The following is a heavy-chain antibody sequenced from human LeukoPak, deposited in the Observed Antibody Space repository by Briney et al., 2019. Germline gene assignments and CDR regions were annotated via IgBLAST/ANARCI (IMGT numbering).Heavy chain of an antibody. CDR1: GGTFSSFT. V-gene: IGHV1-69*05. CDR3: ASLPAIGYCSGGSCFLVDS. J-gene: IGHJ4*02. Sequence: GASVKVSCKASGGTFSSFTISWVRQAPGQGLEWVGSIIPQFGTPNYAQKLQGRLTISTDESTNTVYMELSSLRSEDTAVYYCASLPAIGYCSGGSCFLVDSWGQGSLVTVSS. D-gene: IGHD2-15*01. CDR2: IIPQFGTP.